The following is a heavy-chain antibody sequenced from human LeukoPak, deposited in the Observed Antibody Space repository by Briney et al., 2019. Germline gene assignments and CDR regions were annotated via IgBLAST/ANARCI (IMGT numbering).Heavy chain of an antibody. Sequence: PGRSLRLSCAASGFTFSSYGMHWVRQAPGKGLEWVAVIWYDVSNKYYADSVKGRFTISRDNSKNTLYLQMNSLRAADTAVYYCAREYYYDSNDAFEIWGQGTMVTVSS. D-gene: IGHD3-22*01. CDR2: IWYDVSNK. V-gene: IGHV3-33*01. CDR3: AREYYYDSNDAFEI. J-gene: IGHJ3*02. CDR1: GFTFSSYG.